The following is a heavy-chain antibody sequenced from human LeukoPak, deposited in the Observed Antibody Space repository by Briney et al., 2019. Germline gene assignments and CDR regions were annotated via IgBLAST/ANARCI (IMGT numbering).Heavy chain of an antibody. CDR1: GLTFSSYA. CDR2: ISGSGGST. V-gene: IGHV3-23*01. D-gene: IGHD3-22*01. CDR3: AKGSGYYDSSGYYSDNWFDP. J-gene: IGHJ5*02. Sequence: PGGSLRLSCAASGLTFSSYAMSWVRQAPGKGLEWVSAISGSGGSTYYADSVKGRFTISRDNSKNTLYLQMNSLRAEDTAVYYCAKGSGYYDSSGYYSDNWFDPWGQGTLVTVSS.